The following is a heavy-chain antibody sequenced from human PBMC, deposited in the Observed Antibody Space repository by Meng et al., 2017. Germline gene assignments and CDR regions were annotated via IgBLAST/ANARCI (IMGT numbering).Heavy chain of an antibody. V-gene: IGHV3-7*01. CDR2: IKQDGSEK. J-gene: IGHJ6*04. CDR3: ARGDGYNYFYYYYGMDV. D-gene: IGHD5-24*01. CDR1: GFTFSSYW. Sequence: GGSLRLSCAASGFTFSSYWMSWVRQAPGKGLEWVANIKQDGSEKYYVDSVKGRFTISRDNAKNSLYLQMNSLRAEDTAVYYCARGDGYNYFYYYYGMDVWGKETTVTVSS.